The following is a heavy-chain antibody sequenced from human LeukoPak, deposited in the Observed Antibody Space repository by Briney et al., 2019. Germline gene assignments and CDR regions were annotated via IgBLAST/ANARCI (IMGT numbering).Heavy chain of an antibody. CDR1: GGSISSYY. CDR3: ARLYSSRRGEGYGP. J-gene: IGHJ5*02. Sequence: SETLSLTCTVSGGSISSYYWSWIRQPAGEGLEWIGHTYTNGNTNYNPSLKSRVTMSVDTSKNQFSLNVNSVTAADTAVYYCARLYSSRRGEGYGPWGQGTLVTVSS. CDR2: TYTNGNT. D-gene: IGHD6-13*01. V-gene: IGHV4-4*07.